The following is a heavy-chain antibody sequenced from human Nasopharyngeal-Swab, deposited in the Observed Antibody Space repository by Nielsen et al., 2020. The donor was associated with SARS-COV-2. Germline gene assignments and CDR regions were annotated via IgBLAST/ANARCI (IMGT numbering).Heavy chain of an antibody. CDR1: GFTFSSYA. J-gene: IGHJ4*02. D-gene: IGHD5-18*01. Sequence: GGSLRLSCAASGFTFSSYAMSWVRQAPGKGLEWVSAISGSGGSTYYADSVKGRFTISRDNSKNTLYLQMSSLRAEDTAVYYCAKDRVDAAMEALDYWGQGTLVTVSS. CDR2: ISGSGGST. CDR3: AKDRVDAAMEALDY. V-gene: IGHV3-23*01.